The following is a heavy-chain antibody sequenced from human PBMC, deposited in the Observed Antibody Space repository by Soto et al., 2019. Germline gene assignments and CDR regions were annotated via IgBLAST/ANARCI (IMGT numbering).Heavy chain of an antibody. CDR1: GYTFTSYD. D-gene: IGHD6-25*01. Sequence: ASVKVSCKASGYTFTSYDINWVRQATGQGLEWMGWMNPSSGNTGYAQKFQGRVTMTRNTSISTAYMELSSLRSEDTAVYYCARGRRHAADYYYYYMDVWGKGTTVTVSS. CDR3: ARGRRHAADYYYYYMDV. J-gene: IGHJ6*03. V-gene: IGHV1-8*01. CDR2: MNPSSGNT.